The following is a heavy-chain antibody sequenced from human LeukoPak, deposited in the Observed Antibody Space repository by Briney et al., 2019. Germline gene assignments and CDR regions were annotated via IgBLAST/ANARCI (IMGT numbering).Heavy chain of an antibody. Sequence: SETLSLTCAVYGGSFSGYYWSWIRQPPGKGLEWIGYIYYSGSTNYNPSLKSRVTISVDTSKNQFSLKLSSVTAADTAVYYCARRVYTGGMDVWGQGTTVTVSS. CDR3: ARRVYTGGMDV. J-gene: IGHJ6*02. D-gene: IGHD2-8*01. CDR2: IYYSGST. CDR1: GGSFSGYY. V-gene: IGHV4-59*01.